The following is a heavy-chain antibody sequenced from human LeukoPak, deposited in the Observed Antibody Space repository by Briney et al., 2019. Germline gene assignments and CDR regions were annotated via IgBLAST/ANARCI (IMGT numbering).Heavy chain of an antibody. Sequence: ASVKVSCKASGYTFSTYFIHWVRQAPGQGLEWMGIINPSGGSASYAQKLQGRVTMTRDTSTSTVYMELSSLRAEDTAVYYCAELGITMIGGVWGKGTTVTISS. D-gene: IGHD3-10*02. CDR1: GYTFSTYF. V-gene: IGHV1-46*04. CDR2: INPSGGSA. J-gene: IGHJ6*04. CDR3: AELGITMIGGV.